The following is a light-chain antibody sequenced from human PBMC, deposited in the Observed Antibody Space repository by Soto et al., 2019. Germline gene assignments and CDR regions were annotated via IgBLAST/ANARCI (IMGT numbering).Light chain of an antibody. V-gene: IGLV2-14*01. CDR1: SSDVGGYNY. CDR2: EVS. CDR3: SSYTSSSTPYV. J-gene: IGLJ1*01. Sequence: QYVLTQPASVSGSPGQSITISCTGTSSDVGGYNYVSWYQQHPGKAPKLMIYEVSNRPSGVSNRFSGSKSGNTASLTISGLQAEDEADYYCSSYTSSSTPYVFGTGTEVTVL.